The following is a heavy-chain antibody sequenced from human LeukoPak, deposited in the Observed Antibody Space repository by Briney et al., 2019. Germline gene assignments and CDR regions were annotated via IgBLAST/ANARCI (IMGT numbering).Heavy chain of an antibody. CDR2: IKGDGRST. CDR1: GFTFSTYW. Sequence: GESLRLSCAASGFTFSTYWMHWVRQDPGKGLLWVSRIKGDGRSTNYADSVKGRFTLSRDNAKNTLYLQMNRLRAEDTAVYYCARASTTVPNLLDNWGQGTLVTVSS. V-gene: IGHV3-74*01. D-gene: IGHD4-17*01. J-gene: IGHJ4*02. CDR3: ARASTTVPNLLDN.